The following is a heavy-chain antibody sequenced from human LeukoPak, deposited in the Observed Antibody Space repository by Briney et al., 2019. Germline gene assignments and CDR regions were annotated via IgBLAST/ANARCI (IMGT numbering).Heavy chain of an antibody. V-gene: IGHV1-69*05. CDR2: IIPIFGTA. CDR1: GGTFSSYA. J-gene: IGHJ4*02. Sequence: SVRVSCKASGGTFSSYAISWVRQAPGQGLEWMGRIIPIFGTANYAQKFQGRVTITTDESTSTAYMELSSLRSEDTAVYYCARDGYYDSSGYYNFDYWGQGTLVTVSS. CDR3: ARDGYYDSSGYYNFDY. D-gene: IGHD3-22*01.